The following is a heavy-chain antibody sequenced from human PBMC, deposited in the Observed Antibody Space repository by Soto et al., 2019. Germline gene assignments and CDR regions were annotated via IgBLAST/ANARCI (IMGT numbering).Heavy chain of an antibody. CDR1: GGSISSYY. V-gene: IGHV4-59*01. CDR2: IYYSGST. Sequence: SETLSLTCTVSGGSISSYYWSWIRQPPGKGLEWIGYIYYSGSTNYNPSLKSRVTISVDTSKNQFSLKLSSVTAADTAVYYCARDRAYYGSGSFMDVWGKGTTVTVAS. J-gene: IGHJ6*04. CDR3: ARDRAYYGSGSFMDV. D-gene: IGHD3-10*01.